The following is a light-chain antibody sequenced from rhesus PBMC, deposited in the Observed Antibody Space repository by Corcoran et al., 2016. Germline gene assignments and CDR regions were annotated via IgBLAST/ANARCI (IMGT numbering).Light chain of an antibody. V-gene: IGKV4-1*01. CDR1: QSLLYDSNNKNY. CDR2: WAS. Sequence: DIVMTQSPDSLAVSLGERVTINCKASQSLLYDSNNKNYLAWYQQKPGQSPKPLMYWASTRESGVPNLLRGRGSGTDFPLTISGPQGEDVAIYNCQQYYGSPLTFGGGTKVEIK. CDR3: QQYYGSPLT. J-gene: IGKJ4*01.